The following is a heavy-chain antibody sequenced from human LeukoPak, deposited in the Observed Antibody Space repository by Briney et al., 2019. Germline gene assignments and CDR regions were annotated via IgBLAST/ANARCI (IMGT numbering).Heavy chain of an antibody. Sequence: GGSLRLSCAASGFTFNSYAMSGVRQAPGKGLEWVSGISSGGNTYYADSVKGRFTISRDNSENTLNLQMNSLRAADTAIYYCAKARAGAITEAFNYWGQGTLVTVSS. J-gene: IGHJ4*02. CDR3: AKARAGAITEAFNY. V-gene: IGHV3-23*01. D-gene: IGHD1-14*01. CDR2: ISSGGNT. CDR1: GFTFNSYA.